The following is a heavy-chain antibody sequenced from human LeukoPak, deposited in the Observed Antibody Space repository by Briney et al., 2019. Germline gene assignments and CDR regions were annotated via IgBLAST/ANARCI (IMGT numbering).Heavy chain of an antibody. V-gene: IGHV3-64*02. CDR3: ARSRMVGGLDP. CDR1: GFTFSSYA. J-gene: IGHJ5*02. D-gene: IGHD2-15*01. Sequence: PGGSLRLSCAASGFTFSSYAMHWVRQAPGKGLEYVSAISSNGGSTYYADSVKGRFTISRDNSKNTLYLQMGSLTAEDMAVYYCARSRMVGGLDPWGQGTLVTVSS. CDR2: ISSNGGST.